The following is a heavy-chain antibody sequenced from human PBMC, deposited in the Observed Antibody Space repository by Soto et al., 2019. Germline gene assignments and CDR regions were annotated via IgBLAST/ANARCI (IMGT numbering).Heavy chain of an antibody. CDR3: ARDHYDSSGYYDGVGYFLH. Sequence: GGSLSLSWGAAGFTFSNYSMNWVRQAPGKGLEWVSFISSSSGTIYYADSVKGRFTISRDNAKNSLYLHMNSLRDEDTAVYYCARDHYDSSGYYDGVGYFLHWGQGTLVTVSS. CDR1: GFTFSNYS. CDR2: ISSSSGTI. J-gene: IGHJ1*01. V-gene: IGHV3-48*02. D-gene: IGHD3-22*01.